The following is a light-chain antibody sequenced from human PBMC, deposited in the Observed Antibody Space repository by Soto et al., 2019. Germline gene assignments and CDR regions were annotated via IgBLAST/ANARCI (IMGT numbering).Light chain of an antibody. Sequence: EIVMTQSPATLSVSPGERATLSCRASQSVSSNLAWYQQKPGQAPRLLIYGASTRATGIPARFSGSGSGTEFNITISSLQSEDSAVYYCQQYNNWPRATFAGGTKVAIK. CDR3: QQYNNWPRAT. CDR2: GAS. J-gene: IGKJ4*01. V-gene: IGKV3-15*01. CDR1: QSVSSN.